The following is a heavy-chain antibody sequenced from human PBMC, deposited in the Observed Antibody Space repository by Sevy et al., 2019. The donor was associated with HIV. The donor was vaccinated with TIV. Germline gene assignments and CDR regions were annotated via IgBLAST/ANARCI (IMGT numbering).Heavy chain of an antibody. D-gene: IGHD3-16*02. CDR1: GFTFSSYW. V-gene: IGHV3-7*01. CDR3: ARGRCYNYIWGSYLACDAFDI. Sequence: GVLRLSCAASGFTFSSYWMSWVRQAPGKGLEWVANIKQDGSEKYYVDSVKGRFTISRDNAKNSLYLQMNSLRAEDTAVYYCARGRCYNYIWGSYLACDAFDIWGQGTMVTVSS. CDR2: IKQDGSEK. J-gene: IGHJ3*02.